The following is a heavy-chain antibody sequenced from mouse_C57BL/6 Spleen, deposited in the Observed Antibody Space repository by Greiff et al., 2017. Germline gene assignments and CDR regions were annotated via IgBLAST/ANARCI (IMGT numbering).Heavy chain of an antibody. CDR1: GYTFTSYW. J-gene: IGHJ2*01. CDR2: IYPGNSDT. D-gene: IGHD1-1*01. V-gene: IGHV1-5*01. CDR3: TRITTVVAPLDY. Sequence: VQLQQSGTVLARPGASVKMSCKTSGYTFTSYWMHWAKQRPGPGLEWIGAIYPGNSDTSYNQKFKGKAKLTAVTSASTAYMELSSLTNEDSAVYYCTRITTVVAPLDYWGQGTTLTVSS.